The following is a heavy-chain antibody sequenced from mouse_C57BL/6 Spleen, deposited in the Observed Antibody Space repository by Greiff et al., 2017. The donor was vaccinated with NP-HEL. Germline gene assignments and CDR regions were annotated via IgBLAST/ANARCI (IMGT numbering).Heavy chain of an antibody. CDR1: GYTFTDYE. J-gene: IGHJ4*01. V-gene: IGHV1-15*01. CDR2: IDPETGGT. Sequence: QVQLQQSGAELVRPGASVTLSCKASGYTFTDYEMHWVKQTPVHGLEWIGAIDPETGGTAYNQKFKGKAILTADESSSTAYMELRSLTSEDSAVYYCTRGGDSYYYAMDYWGQGTSVTVSS. CDR3: TRGGDSYYYAMDY.